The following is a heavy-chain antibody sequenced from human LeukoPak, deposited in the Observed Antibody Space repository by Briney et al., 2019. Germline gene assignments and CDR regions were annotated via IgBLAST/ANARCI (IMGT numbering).Heavy chain of an antibody. CDR1: GGSISSSSYY. Sequence: SETLSLTCTVSGGSISSSSYYWGWIRQPPGKGLEWIGSIYYSGSTYYNPSLKSRVTISVDTSKNQFSLKLSSVTAADTAVYYCAGRAPGDVLRYFDWLPGYNWFDPWGQGTLVTVSS. V-gene: IGHV4-39*01. CDR3: AGRAPGDVLRYFDWLPGYNWFDP. D-gene: IGHD3-9*01. CDR2: IYYSGST. J-gene: IGHJ5*02.